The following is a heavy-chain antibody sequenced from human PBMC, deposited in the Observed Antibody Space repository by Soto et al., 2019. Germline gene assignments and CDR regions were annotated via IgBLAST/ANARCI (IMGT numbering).Heavy chain of an antibody. Sequence: GESLKISCKASGYTFTSYGIHWVRQAPGQRLEWMGWINAANGDTKYSPKFQGRVTITRDTSASTAYMELSSLRSEDTAVYYCVRRHVSATGIDWFDPWGQGTLVTVSS. V-gene: IGHV1-3*01. D-gene: IGHD6-13*01. CDR3: VRRHVSATGIDWFDP. J-gene: IGHJ5*02. CDR2: INAANGDT. CDR1: GYTFTSYG.